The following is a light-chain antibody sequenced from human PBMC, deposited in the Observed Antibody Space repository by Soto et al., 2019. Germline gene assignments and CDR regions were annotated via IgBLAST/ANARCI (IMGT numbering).Light chain of an antibody. CDR2: EVS. V-gene: IGLV2-8*01. CDR3: SSYAGSNNFVV. CDR1: SSDVGGYNY. Sequence: QSALTQPPSASGSPGQSVIISCTGTSSDVGGYNYVSWYQQHPGKAPQLMIYEVSKRPSGVPDRFSGSKSGNTASLTVSGLQTEDEADYYCSSYAGSNNFVVFGGGTKLTVL. J-gene: IGLJ2*01.